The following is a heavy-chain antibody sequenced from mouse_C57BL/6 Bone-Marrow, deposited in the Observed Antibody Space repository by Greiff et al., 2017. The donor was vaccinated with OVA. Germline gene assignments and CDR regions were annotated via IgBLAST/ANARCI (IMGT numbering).Heavy chain of an antibody. J-gene: IGHJ4*01. CDR3: ARPVYYGNSLDY. D-gene: IGHD2-1*01. Sequence: QVQLKQPGAELVKPGASVKMSCKASGYTFTSYWITWVKQRPGQGLEWIGDIYPGSGSTNYNEKFKSKATLTVDTSSSTAYMQLSSLTSEDSAVYYCARPVYYGNSLDYWGQGTSVTVSS. CDR1: GYTFTSYW. V-gene: IGHV1-55*01. CDR2: IYPGSGST.